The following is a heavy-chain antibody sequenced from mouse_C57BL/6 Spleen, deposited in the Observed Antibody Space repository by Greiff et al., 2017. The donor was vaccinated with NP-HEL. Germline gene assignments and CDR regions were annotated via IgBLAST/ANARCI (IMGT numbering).Heavy chain of an antibody. V-gene: IGHV1-78*01. J-gene: IGHJ2*01. Sequence: VQLQQSDAELVKPGASVKISCKVSGYTFTDHTIHWMKQRPEQGLEWIGYIYPRDGSTKYNEKFKGKATLTADISSSTAYMQLNSLTSEDSAVYFCASRANWDEGYYFDYWGQGTTLTVSS. CDR1: GYTFTDHT. D-gene: IGHD4-1*01. CDR2: IYPRDGST. CDR3: ASRANWDEGYYFDY.